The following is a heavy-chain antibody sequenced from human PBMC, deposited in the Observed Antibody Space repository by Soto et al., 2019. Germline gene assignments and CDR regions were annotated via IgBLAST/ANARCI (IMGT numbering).Heavy chain of an antibody. V-gene: IGHV3-21*01. D-gene: IGHD2-8*01. CDR1: GFTFSSYS. CDR2: ISSSSSYI. Sequence: GGSLRLSCAASGFTFSSYSMNWVRQAPGKGLEWVSSISSSSSYIYYADSVKGRFTISRDNAKNSLYLQMNSLRAEDTAVYYCARDYCTNGVCYNWFDPWGQGTLVTVSS. CDR3: ARDYCTNGVCYNWFDP. J-gene: IGHJ5*02.